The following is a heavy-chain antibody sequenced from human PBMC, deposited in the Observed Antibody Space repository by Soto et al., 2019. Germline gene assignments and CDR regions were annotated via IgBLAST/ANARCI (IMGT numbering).Heavy chain of an antibody. CDR2: ISAYNGNT. V-gene: IGHV1-18*01. CDR1: GYTFTSYG. J-gene: IGHJ4*02. Sequence: ASVKVSCKASGYTFTSYGISWVRQAPGQGLEWMGWISAYNGNTNYAQKLKGRVTMTTDTSTSTAYMELRSLRSDDTAVYYCARARGGGYCSSTSCYEVAYWGQGTLVTVSS. D-gene: IGHD2-2*01. CDR3: ARARGGGYCSSTSCYEVAY.